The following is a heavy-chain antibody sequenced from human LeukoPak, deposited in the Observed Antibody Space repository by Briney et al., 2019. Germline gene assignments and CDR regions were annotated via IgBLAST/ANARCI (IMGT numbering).Heavy chain of an antibody. CDR1: GYTFTSYD. Sequence: ASVKVSCKASGYTFTSYDINWVRQATGQGLEWMGWMNPNSGNTGYARKFQGRVTMTRNTSISTAYMELSSLRSEDTAVYYCARAGYSYGWAEGFDYWGQGTLVTVSS. D-gene: IGHD5-18*01. J-gene: IGHJ4*02. V-gene: IGHV1-8*01. CDR3: ARAGYSYGWAEGFDY. CDR2: MNPNSGNT.